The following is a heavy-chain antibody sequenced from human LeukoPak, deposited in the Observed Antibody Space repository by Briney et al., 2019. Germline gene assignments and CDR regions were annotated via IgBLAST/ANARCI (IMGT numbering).Heavy chain of an antibody. CDR1: GFTFSSYG. V-gene: IGHV3-30*03. CDR2: ISNDGSEK. J-gene: IGHJ4*02. Sequence: GGSLRLSCAASGFTFSSYGMHWVRQAPGKGLEWVAIISNDGSEKFHADSVKGRFTITRDTSQNTLYLQMNSLRAEDTAVYYCARDEAVAGGIDYWGQGTLVTVSS. CDR3: ARDEAVAGGIDY. D-gene: IGHD6-19*01.